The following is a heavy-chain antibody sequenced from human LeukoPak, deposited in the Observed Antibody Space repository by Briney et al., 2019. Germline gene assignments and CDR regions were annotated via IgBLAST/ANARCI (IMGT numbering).Heavy chain of an antibody. CDR2: MYYSGST. J-gene: IGHJ4*02. Sequence: PSETLSLTCTVSGGSISSYYWGWIRQPPGKGLEWIGSMYYSGSTYYNPSLKSRVTISINTSKNQFSLKLTSVTAADTAVYYCARAGGSGLIDYWGQGTLVTVSS. V-gene: IGHV4-39*07. D-gene: IGHD6-19*01. CDR1: GGSISSYY. CDR3: ARAGGSGLIDY.